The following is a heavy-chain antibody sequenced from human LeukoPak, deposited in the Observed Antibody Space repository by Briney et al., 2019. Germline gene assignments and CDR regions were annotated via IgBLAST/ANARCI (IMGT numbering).Heavy chain of an antibody. CDR3: ARDLRSSWYYYGMDV. CDR1: GGSVNSGSYY. J-gene: IGHJ6*02. D-gene: IGHD6-13*01. Sequence: SETLSLTCTVSGGSVNSGSYYWSWIRQPPGKGLEWIGEINHSGSTNYNPSLKSRVTISVDTSKNQFSLKLSSVTAADTAVYYCARDLRSSWYYYGMDVWGQGTTVTVSS. V-gene: IGHV4-61*01. CDR2: INHSGST.